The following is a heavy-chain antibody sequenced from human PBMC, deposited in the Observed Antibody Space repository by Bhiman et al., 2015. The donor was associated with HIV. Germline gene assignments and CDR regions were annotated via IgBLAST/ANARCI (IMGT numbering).Heavy chain of an antibody. J-gene: IGHJ4*02. CDR2: ISWNSGNT. Sequence: EVHLVESGGGLVQPGRSLRLSCAASGFSLDDYGMHWVRQAPGKGLEWVSSISWNSGNTGYADSVKGRFTISRDNAKNSLYLQMNSLRAEDTALYYCARDLYGGNSGGVDCWGQGTLVTVSS. D-gene: IGHD4-23*01. V-gene: IGHV3-9*01. CDR3: ARDLYGGNSGGVDC. CDR1: GFSLDDYG.